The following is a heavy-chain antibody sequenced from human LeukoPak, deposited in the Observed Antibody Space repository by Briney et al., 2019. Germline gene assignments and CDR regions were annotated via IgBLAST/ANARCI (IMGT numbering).Heavy chain of an antibody. D-gene: IGHD6-6*01. J-gene: IGHJ6*03. CDR2: IIPIFGTA. V-gene: IGHV1-69*05. CDR3: ARVYSSSHYYYYMDV. Sequence: GASVKVSCKASGGTFSSYAISWVRQAPGQGLEWMGGIIPIFGTANYAQRFQGRVTITTDESTSTAYMELSSLRSGDTAVYYCARVYSSSHYYYYMDVWGKGTTVTVSS. CDR1: GGTFSSYA.